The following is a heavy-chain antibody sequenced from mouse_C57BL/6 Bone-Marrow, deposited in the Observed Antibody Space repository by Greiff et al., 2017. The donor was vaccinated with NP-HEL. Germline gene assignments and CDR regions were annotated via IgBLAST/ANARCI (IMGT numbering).Heavy chain of an antibody. CDR1: GYAFSSYW. D-gene: IGHD1-3*01. CDR3: ARGDDSGSRCGDAIDY. J-gene: IGHJ4*01. Sequence: VKLQESGAELVKPGASVKISCKASGYAFSSYWMNWVKERPGKGLEWIGQIYPGDGDTKYNGKFKGKATLTADKSSSTAYMQVSSLTSEDSAVYFCARGDDSGSRCGDAIDYWGQGTSFTVSA. V-gene: IGHV1-80*01. CDR2: IYPGDGDT.